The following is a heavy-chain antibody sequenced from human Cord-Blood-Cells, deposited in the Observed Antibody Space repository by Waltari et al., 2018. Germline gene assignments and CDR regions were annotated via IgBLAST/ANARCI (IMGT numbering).Heavy chain of an antibody. CDR1: GFTFSSYS. V-gene: IGHV3-21*01. D-gene: IGHD4-17*01. CDR2: ISSSSSYI. Sequence: EVQLVESGGGLVKPGGSLRLSCAASGFTFSSYSMNCFRQAPGKGLEWVSSISSSSSYIYYADSVKGRFTISRDNAKNSLYLQMNSLRAEDTAVYYCATTLLSDAFDIWGQGTMVTVSS. CDR3: ATTLLSDAFDI. J-gene: IGHJ3*02.